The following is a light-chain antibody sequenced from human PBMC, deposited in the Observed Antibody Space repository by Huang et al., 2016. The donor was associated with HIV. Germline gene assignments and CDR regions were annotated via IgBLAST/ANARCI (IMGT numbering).Light chain of an antibody. CDR2: WAS. CDR1: KSVYASSTSKNY. V-gene: IGKV4-1*01. J-gene: IGKJ1*01. Sequence: DIIMTQSPDSLTVSLGERATLNCRSSKSVYASSTSKNYMAWFQQKPGQPPKLLLFWASSREVGVPDRFSGSGSGTHFTLTIANLQPEDAAIYYCQQYYSSPQTFGQGTRV. CDR3: QQYYSSPQT.